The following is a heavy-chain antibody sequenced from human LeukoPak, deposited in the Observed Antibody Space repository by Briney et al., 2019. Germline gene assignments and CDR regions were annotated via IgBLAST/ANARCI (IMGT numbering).Heavy chain of an antibody. CDR3: ARENGDSPEFDY. Sequence: PSETLSFTCTVSGGSISTYYWNWIRQPPGKGLEWIGYIYYSGSTYYNPSLKSRVTISVDTSKNQFSLKLSSVTAADTAVYYCARENGDSPEFDYWGQGTLVTVSS. J-gene: IGHJ4*02. CDR2: IYYSGST. V-gene: IGHV4-59*12. D-gene: IGHD3-10*01. CDR1: GGSISTYY.